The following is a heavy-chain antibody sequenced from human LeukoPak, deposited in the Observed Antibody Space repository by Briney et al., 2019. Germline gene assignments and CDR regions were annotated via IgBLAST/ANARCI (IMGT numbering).Heavy chain of an antibody. CDR3: ARGNDPDY. D-gene: IGHD3-10*01. CDR2: INAGNGSP. Sequence: ASVKVSCKASGYTCTRYAMQWVRQAPGQRLEWMGWINAGNGSPKYSQNFQGRVTITRDTSASIAYMELSSLRSEDTAVYYCARGNDPDYWGQGTLVTVSS. J-gene: IGHJ4*02. CDR1: GYTCTRYA. V-gene: IGHV1-3*01.